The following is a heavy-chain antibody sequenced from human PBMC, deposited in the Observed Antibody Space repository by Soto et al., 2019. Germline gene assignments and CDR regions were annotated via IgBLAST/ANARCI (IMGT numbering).Heavy chain of an antibody. CDR3: ENVAEKTYYDFWSGYYSFDY. CDR1: GFTFSSYA. J-gene: IGHJ4*02. V-gene: IGHV3-23*01. Sequence: GGSLRLSCAASGFTFSSYAMSWVRQAPWKGLEWVSAISGSGVSTYYADSVKGRFTISRDNSKNTLYLQMNSLRAEDTAVYYYENVAEKTYYDFWSGYYSFDYCGRLTLVTVCS. CDR2: ISGSGVST. D-gene: IGHD3-3*01.